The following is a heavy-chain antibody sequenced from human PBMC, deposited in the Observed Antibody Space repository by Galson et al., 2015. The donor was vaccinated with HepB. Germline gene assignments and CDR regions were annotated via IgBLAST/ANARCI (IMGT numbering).Heavy chain of an antibody. Sequence: SLRLSCAVSGFTFSSSAMTWVRQAPGKGLEWVAGICGSGGNTYYTESVRGRFTISRDNARNTLYLQMDGLTVEDTAVYYCAKAIKGYISSCVDYWGQGALVTVSS. CDR1: GFTFSSSA. V-gene: IGHV3-23*01. D-gene: IGHD6-13*01. CDR2: ICGSGGNT. CDR3: AKAIKGYISSCVDY. J-gene: IGHJ4*02.